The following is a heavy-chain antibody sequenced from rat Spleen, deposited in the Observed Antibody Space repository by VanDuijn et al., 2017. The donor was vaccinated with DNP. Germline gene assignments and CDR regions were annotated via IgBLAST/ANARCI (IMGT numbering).Heavy chain of an antibody. CDR3: AKPWFGGFDY. Sequence: EVQLMESGGGLVQPGRSLKLSCAASGFTVSDYNLAWVRQAPKKGLEWVTTIRFDGTETYYQDSVKGRFTISREDAKSTLYLQMDSLRAEDTATYYCAKPWFGGFDYWGQGVMVTVTP. D-gene: IGHD1-12*03. CDR2: IRFDGTET. CDR1: GFTVSDYN. J-gene: IGHJ2*01. V-gene: IGHV5-7*01.